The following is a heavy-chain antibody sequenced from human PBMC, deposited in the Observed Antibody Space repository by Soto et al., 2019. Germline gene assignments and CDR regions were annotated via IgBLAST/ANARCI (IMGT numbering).Heavy chain of an antibody. CDR2: IYYSGNT. CDR3: ARHYGSGTYPLEY. D-gene: IGHD3-10*01. J-gene: IGHJ4*02. CDR1: GGSISGYY. V-gene: IGHV4-59*01. Sequence: SETLSLTCTVSGGSISGYYWSWIRQPPGKGLEWIAYIYYSGNTKYNPSLKSRVTISVDTSKNQFSLKLSSVSAADTAVYYCARHYGSGTYPLEYWGQGTLVTVSS.